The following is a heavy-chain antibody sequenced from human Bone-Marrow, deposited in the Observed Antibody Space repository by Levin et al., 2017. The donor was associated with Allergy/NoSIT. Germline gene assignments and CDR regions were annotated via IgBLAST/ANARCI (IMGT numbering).Heavy chain of an antibody. CDR2: IYYSGST. CDR3: ARGWGEYYYDSSGWLDY. Sequence: PSETLSLTCTVSGGSISSYYWSWIRQPPGKGLEWIGYIYYSGSTNYNPSLKSRVTISVDTSKNQFSLKLSSVTAADTAVYYCARGWGEYYYDSSGWLDYWGQGTLVTVSS. V-gene: IGHV4-59*01. D-gene: IGHD3-22*01. J-gene: IGHJ4*02. CDR1: GGSISSYY.